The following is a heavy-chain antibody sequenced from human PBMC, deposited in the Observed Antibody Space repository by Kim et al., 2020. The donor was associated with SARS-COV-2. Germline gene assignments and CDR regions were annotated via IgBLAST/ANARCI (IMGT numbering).Heavy chain of an antibody. CDR3: ATEGGTSGRCGYFDF. CDR2: MSVDGFSK. J-gene: IGHJ4*02. Sequence: GGSLRLSCLTTRSIFSTYVIHWVRQAPGKGLEWVAAMSVDGFSKYFADSVKGRFTISRDNSKNTVWLQVNSLRDEDSAMYYCATEGGTSGRCGYFDFWGQGTLITVSS. CDR1: RSIFSTYV. D-gene: IGHD5-12*01. V-gene: IGHV3-30*04.